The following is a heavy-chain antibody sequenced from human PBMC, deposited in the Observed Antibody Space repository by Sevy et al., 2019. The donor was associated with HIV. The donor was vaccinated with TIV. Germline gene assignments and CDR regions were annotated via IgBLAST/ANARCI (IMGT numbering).Heavy chain of an antibody. V-gene: IGHV3-64D*06. CDR3: LKDLLRPVVVPAASFDY. CDR1: GFTFSYYA. J-gene: IGHJ4*02. Sequence: GGSLRLSCSASGFTFSYYAMHWVRQAPGKGLQYVSGISSNGDSTDYADSVKGRFPISRDNSKNTLYLQMSSLRAEDTAVYYCLKDLLRPVVVPAASFDYWGQGTLVTVSS. D-gene: IGHD2-2*01. CDR2: ISSNGDST.